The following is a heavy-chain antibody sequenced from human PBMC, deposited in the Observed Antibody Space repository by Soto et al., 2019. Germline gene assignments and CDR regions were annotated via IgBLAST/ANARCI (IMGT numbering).Heavy chain of an antibody. V-gene: IGHV3-30*18. CDR2: ISYDGINK. D-gene: IGHD1-1*01. CDR1: GFTFSSYG. CDR3: AKSVYNWNDGFFDY. Sequence: QVQLVESGGGVVQPGRSLRLSCAASGFTFSSYGMHWVRQAPCKGLEWVAVISYDGINKYYADSVKGRFTISRDNSKNTLYLQMNSLRAEDTAVYYCAKSVYNWNDGFFDYWGQGTLVTVSS. J-gene: IGHJ4*02.